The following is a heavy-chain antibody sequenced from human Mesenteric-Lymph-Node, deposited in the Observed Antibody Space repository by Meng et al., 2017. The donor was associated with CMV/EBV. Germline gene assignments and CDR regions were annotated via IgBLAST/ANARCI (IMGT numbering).Heavy chain of an antibody. CDR2: IYYSGST. Sequence: SETLSLTCTVSGGSISSSSYYWGWIRQPPGKGLEWIGSIYYSGSTYYNPSLKSRVTISVDTSKNQFSLRLSSATAADTAVYYCARGYQLLTYFDYWDQGILVTVSS. D-gene: IGHD2-2*01. V-gene: IGHV4-39*07. CDR1: GGSISSSSYY. J-gene: IGHJ4*02. CDR3: ARGYQLLTYFDY.